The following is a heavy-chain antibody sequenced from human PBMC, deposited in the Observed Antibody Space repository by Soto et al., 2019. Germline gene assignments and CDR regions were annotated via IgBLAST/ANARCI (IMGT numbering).Heavy chain of an antibody. D-gene: IGHD1-26*01. J-gene: IGHJ4*02. CDR1: GYTLTSYD. CDR2: MNPNSGNT. V-gene: IGHV1-8*01. Sequence: APLKGSCNASGYTLTSYDISWRRQATGQGLEWMGWMNPNSGNTGYAQKFQGRVTMTRNTSTSTAYMELRSLRSDDTAVFYCARAIVSPPYYFDYWGQGTLVTVSS. CDR3: ARAIVSPPYYFDY.